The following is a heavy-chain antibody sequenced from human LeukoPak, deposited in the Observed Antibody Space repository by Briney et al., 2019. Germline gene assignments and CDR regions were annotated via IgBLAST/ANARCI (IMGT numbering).Heavy chain of an antibody. CDR2: INPNSGGT. Sequence: AALKVSCKPSGYTLTGYHIHWVRQAPGQGLERMGWINPNSGGTNYAQKFQGRVTMTRDTSISTAYMELSRLRSDDTAVYYCARDYNFDYYGSGHAGYYYGMDVWGQGTTVTVSS. CDR1: GYTLTGYH. CDR3: ARDYNFDYYGSGHAGYYYGMDV. J-gene: IGHJ6*02. V-gene: IGHV1-2*02. D-gene: IGHD3-10*01.